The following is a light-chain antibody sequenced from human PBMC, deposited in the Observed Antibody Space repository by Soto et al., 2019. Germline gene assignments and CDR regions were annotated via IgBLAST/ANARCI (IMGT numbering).Light chain of an antibody. CDR2: GNI. J-gene: IGLJ1*01. CDR3: QSYDSSLSGSEV. Sequence: QSVLTQPPSASGTPGQRVTISCSGSSSNIGSNYVYWYQQLPGTAPKLLIYGNINRPSGVPDRFSGSKSGTSASLAITGLQAEDEADYYCQSYDSSLSGSEVFGTGTKLTVL. CDR1: SSNIGSNY. V-gene: IGLV1-40*01.